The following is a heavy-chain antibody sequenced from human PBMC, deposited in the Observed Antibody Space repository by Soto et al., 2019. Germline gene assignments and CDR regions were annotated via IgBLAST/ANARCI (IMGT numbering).Heavy chain of an antibody. V-gene: IGHV1-2*04. Sequence: GASVKVSCKASGYTVTGYYMHWVRQAPGQGLEWMGWINPNSGGTNYAQKFQGWVTMTRDTSISTAYMELSRLRSDDTAVYYCARSPAYYDFWSGYPWYFDYWGQGTLVTVSS. CDR1: GYTVTGYY. CDR2: INPNSGGT. D-gene: IGHD3-3*01. CDR3: ARSPAYYDFWSGYPWYFDY. J-gene: IGHJ4*02.